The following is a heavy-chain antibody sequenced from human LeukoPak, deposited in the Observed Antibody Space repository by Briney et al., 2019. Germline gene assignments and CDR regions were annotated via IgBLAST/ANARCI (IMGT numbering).Heavy chain of an antibody. Sequence: GASLKVSCKAAGYTFTGYYLHWVRRAPGQGLEWMGWIEPNSGGTNSAQKFQGRVTMTRDTSISTAYMELSSLRSDDTAVYYCARDRAYFGSGSDYYYMDVWGKGTTVTVSS. CDR3: ARDRAYFGSGSDYYYMDV. D-gene: IGHD3-10*01. J-gene: IGHJ6*03. CDR1: GYTFTGYY. V-gene: IGHV1-2*02. CDR2: IEPNSGGT.